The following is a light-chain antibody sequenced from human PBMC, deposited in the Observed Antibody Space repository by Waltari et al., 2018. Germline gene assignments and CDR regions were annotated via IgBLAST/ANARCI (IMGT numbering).Light chain of an antibody. CDR1: TSDIGAYHY. Sequence: QSALTQPASVSGSPGPSIPIPCTRTTSDIGAYHYLSWYQPHPGKAPKPMISEVTNRPSGVPDRFSGSKSGNTASLRISGLQAEDEADYYCSSYRSRNTPVLFGGGTTLTVV. V-gene: IGLV2-14*01. CDR2: EVT. J-gene: IGLJ3*02. CDR3: SSYRSRNTPVL.